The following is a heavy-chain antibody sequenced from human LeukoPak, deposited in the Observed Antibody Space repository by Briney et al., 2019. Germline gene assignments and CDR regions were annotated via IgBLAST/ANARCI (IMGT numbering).Heavy chain of an antibody. J-gene: IGHJ4*02. CDR3: ARSDSGYDQPR. CDR2: ISYDGSNK. D-gene: IGHD5-12*01. CDR1: GFTFSSYA. Sequence: GGSLRLSCAASGFTFSSYAMHWVRQTPGKGLEWVAVISYDGSNKYYADPVKGRFTISRDNSKNTLYLQMNSLRAEDTAVYYCARSDSGYDQPRWGQGTLVTVSS. V-gene: IGHV3-30-3*01.